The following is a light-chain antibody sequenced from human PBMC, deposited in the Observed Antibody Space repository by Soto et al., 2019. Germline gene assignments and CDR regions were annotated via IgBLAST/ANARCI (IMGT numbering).Light chain of an antibody. V-gene: IGKV3-20*01. CDR3: QQCGSSPPT. CDR2: GAS. J-gene: IGKJ1*01. CDR1: QSVSANY. Sequence: EIVLTQSPGTLSLSPGESTTLSCRASQSVSANYLAWYQQKTGQPPRLLIYGASSRATGIPDRFSGRGSGTDFTLTISRLEPEDFAVYYCQQCGSSPPTFDQGTKVEIK.